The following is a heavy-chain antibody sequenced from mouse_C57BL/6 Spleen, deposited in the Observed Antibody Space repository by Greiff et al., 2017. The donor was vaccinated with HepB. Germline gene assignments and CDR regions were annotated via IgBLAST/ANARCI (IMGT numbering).Heavy chain of an antibody. CDR2: ISDGGSYT. CDR1: GFTFSSYA. CDR3: ARDRGYGSSRYFDV. V-gene: IGHV5-4*01. D-gene: IGHD1-1*01. Sequence: EVMLVESGGGLVKPGGSLKLSCAASGFTFSSYAMSWVRQTPEKRLEWVATISDGGSYTYYPDNVKGRFTISRDNAKNNLYLQMSHLKSEDTAMYYCARDRGYGSSRYFDVWGTGTTVTVSS. J-gene: IGHJ1*03.